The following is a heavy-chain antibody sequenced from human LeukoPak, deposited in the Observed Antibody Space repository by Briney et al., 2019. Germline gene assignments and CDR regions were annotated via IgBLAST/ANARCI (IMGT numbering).Heavy chain of an antibody. J-gene: IGHJ6*03. V-gene: IGHV3-7*01. D-gene: IGHD6-6*01. CDR1: GFTFSSYW. CDR3: ARDAVQQLTWYYYYYMDV. Sequence: GGSLRLSCAASGFTFSSYWMSWVRQAPGKGLEWVTNIKQDGSEKYYVDSVKGRFTISRDNAKNSLYLQMNSLRAEDTAVYYCARDAVQQLTWYYYYYMDVWGKGTTVTVSS. CDR2: IKQDGSEK.